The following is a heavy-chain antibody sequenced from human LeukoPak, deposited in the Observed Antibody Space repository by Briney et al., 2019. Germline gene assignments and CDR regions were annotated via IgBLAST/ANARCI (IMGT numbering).Heavy chain of an antibody. D-gene: IGHD3-22*01. J-gene: IGHJ5*02. CDR2: INPSGGST. Sequence: ASVKVSCTASGYTFTSYYMHWVRQAPGQGLEWMGIINPSGGSTSYAQKFQGRVTMTRDTSTSTVYMELSSLRSEDTAVYYCARVVGYYYDSSVRYWFDPWGQGTLVTVSS. CDR3: ARVVGYYYDSSVRYWFDP. CDR1: GYTFTSYY. V-gene: IGHV1-46*01.